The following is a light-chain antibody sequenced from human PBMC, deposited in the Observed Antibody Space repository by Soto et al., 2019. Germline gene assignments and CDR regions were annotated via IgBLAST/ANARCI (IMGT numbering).Light chain of an antibody. J-gene: IGKJ3*01. CDR1: QSVSGY. Sequence: EIVLTQFPATLSLSPGERATLSCRASQSVSGYLAWYQQKPGQAPRLLIYDGSHRAAGIPSRFSRSGSGIDFTLTISGLEPEDFAVDYCQQRSNLLISFGPGTKVDIK. CDR2: DGS. V-gene: IGKV3-11*01. CDR3: QQRSNLLIS.